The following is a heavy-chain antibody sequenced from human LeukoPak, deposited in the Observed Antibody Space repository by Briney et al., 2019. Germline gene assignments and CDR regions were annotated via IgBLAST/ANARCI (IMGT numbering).Heavy chain of an antibody. J-gene: IGHJ4*02. Sequence: GESLKISCKGSGYSFTNYWIAWVRQMPGKGLEWMGIIYPGDSDTTYSPSFQGQITISGDKSISTAYLQWSILKASDTAMYYCARRDGYDSTTFDYWGQGTLVTVSS. CDR3: ARRDGYDSTTFDY. D-gene: IGHD5-24*01. CDR2: IYPGDSDT. CDR1: GYSFTNYW. V-gene: IGHV5-51*01.